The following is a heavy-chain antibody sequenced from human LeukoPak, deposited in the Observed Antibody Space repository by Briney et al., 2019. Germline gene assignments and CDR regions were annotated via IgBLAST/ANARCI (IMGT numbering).Heavy chain of an antibody. Sequence: SETLSLTCAVYGGSFSGYYWSWIRQPPGKGLEWIGEINHSGSTNYNPSLKSRVTISVDTSKNQISLKLSSVTAADTAVYYCARQLEEGWYADWGQGTLVTVSS. CDR3: ARQLEEGWYAD. J-gene: IGHJ4*02. CDR1: GGSFSGYY. V-gene: IGHV4-34*01. CDR2: INHSGST. D-gene: IGHD6-19*01.